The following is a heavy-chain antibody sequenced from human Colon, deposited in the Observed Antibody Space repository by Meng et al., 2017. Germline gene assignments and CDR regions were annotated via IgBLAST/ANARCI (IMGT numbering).Heavy chain of an antibody. Sequence: QAQLQGPGPGLVRTAETLSLTCTVPGGSVSSGDYYWSWHRQPPGKGLEWLGYVYYTGNTNYNPSLKNRVTISLDTSNNQFSLKLTSMTAADAAMYYCARVNGDFDVAWFDPWGQGTLVTVSS. CDR3: ARVNGDFDVAWFDP. D-gene: IGHD2-21*02. J-gene: IGHJ5*02. V-gene: IGHV4-61*08. CDR2: VYYTGNT. CDR1: GGSVSSGDYY.